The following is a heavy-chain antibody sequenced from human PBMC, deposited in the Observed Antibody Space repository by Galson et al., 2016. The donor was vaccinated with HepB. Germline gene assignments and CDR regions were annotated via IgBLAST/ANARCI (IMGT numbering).Heavy chain of an antibody. Sequence: SLRLSCAASGFTFSNYGMHWVRQPPGKGLEWVAVIWYDGSHKYYTDSVKGRFTISRDNSMNTLFLQMNSLRAEDTAVYYCARSHGDYALSHFDFWGQGTLVTASS. CDR2: IWYDGSHK. J-gene: IGHJ4*02. CDR1: GFTFSNYG. CDR3: ARSHGDYALSHFDF. V-gene: IGHV3-33*01. D-gene: IGHD4-17*01.